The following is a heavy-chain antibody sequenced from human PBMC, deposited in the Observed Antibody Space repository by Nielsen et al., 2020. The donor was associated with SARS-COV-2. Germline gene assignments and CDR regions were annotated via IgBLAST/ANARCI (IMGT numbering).Heavy chain of an antibody. CDR1: GFTFDDYA. Sequence: SLKISCAASGFTFDDYAMHWVRQAPGKGLEWVSGISWNSGSIGYADSVKGRFTISRDNAKNSLYLQMNSLRAEDTALYYCALGILTGYYYGMDVWGQGTTVTVSS. CDR2: ISWNSGSI. CDR3: ALGILTGYYYGMDV. J-gene: IGHJ6*02. D-gene: IGHD3-9*01. V-gene: IGHV3-9*01.